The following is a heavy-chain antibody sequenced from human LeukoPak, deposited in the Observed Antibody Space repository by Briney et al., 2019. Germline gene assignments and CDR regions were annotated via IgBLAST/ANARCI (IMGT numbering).Heavy chain of an antibody. Sequence: GGSLRLSCAASGFTFSSYAMSWVRQAPGKGLEWVSAISGSGGSTYYADSAKGRFTISRDNSKNTLYLQMTSLRAEDTAVYYCAKGGSLRSWAYWGQGTLVTVSS. CDR2: ISGSGGST. CDR1: GFTFSSYA. D-gene: IGHD3-16*01. CDR3: AKGGSLRSWAY. J-gene: IGHJ4*02. V-gene: IGHV3-23*01.